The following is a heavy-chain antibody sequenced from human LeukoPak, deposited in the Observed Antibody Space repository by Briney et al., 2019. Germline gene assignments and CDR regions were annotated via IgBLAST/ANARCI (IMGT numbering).Heavy chain of an antibody. J-gene: IGHJ4*02. V-gene: IGHV4-34*01. Sequence: PSETLSLTCAVYGGSFSGYYWSWIRQPPGKGLEWIGEINHSGSTNYNPPLKSRVTISVDTSKNQFSLKLSSVTAADTAVYYCARVAAAGTEVNWGQGTLVTVSS. CDR2: INHSGST. D-gene: IGHD6-13*01. CDR3: ARVAAAGTEVN. CDR1: GGSFSGYY.